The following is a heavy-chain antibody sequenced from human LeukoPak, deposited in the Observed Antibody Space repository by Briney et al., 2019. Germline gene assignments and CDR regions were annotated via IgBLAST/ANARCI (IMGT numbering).Heavy chain of an antibody. J-gene: IGHJ4*02. CDR1: GXTFSDYY. CDR3: ARAMKVATFDY. V-gene: IGHV3-11*05. CDR2: ISSSSSYT. Sequence: GGSLRLSFAASGXTFSDYYMSWIRQAPGKGLEWVSYISSSSSYTNYADSVKGRFTISRDNAKNSLYLQMNSLRAEDTAVYYCARAMKVATFDYWGQGTLVTVSS.